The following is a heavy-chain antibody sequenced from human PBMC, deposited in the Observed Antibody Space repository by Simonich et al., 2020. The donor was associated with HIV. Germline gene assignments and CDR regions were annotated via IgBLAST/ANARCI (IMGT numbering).Heavy chain of an antibody. J-gene: IGHJ3*02. Sequence: QVQLVQSGAVVKKPGASVRVSCKASGYTFTAYYIHWVRQAPGQGLEWRARINPNSGDTRKAQKFQGRVTMTRDTSISTTYMELSSLRSDDTAVYFCTRGPSHGAFDIWGQGTMVTVSS. CDR1: GYTFTAYY. CDR2: INPNSGDT. CDR3: TRGPSHGAFDI. V-gene: IGHV1-2*02.